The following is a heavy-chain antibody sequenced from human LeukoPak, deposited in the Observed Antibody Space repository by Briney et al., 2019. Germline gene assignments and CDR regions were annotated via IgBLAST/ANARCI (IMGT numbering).Heavy chain of an antibody. J-gene: IGHJ4*02. CDR3: ARGPRSRSSTSCYFGY. CDR2: INHSGST. CDR1: GGFFSGYY. V-gene: IGHV4-34*01. Sequence: PSETLSLTCAVYGGFFSGYYWSWIRQPPGKGLEWIGEINHSGSTNYNPSLKSRVTISVDTSKNQFSLKLSSVTAADTAVYYCARGPRSRSSTSCYFGYWGQGTLVTVSS. D-gene: IGHD2-2*01.